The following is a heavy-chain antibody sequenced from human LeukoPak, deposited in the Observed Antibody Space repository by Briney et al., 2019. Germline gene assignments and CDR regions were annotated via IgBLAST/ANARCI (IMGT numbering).Heavy chain of an antibody. CDR2: IYHSGST. V-gene: IGHV4-4*02. J-gene: IGHJ6*03. CDR1: GGSISSSNW. D-gene: IGHD3-10*01. Sequence: SETLSLTCAVSGGSISSSNWWSWVRQPPGQGLEWIGEIYHSGSTNYNPSLKSRVTISVDTSKNQFSLKLSSVTAADTAVYYCARHPLPRYGSGSHYYYIDVWGKGTTVTISS. CDR3: ARHPLPRYGSGSHYYYIDV.